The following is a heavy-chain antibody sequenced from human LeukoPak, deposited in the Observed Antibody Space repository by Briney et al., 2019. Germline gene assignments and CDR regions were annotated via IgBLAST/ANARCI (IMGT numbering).Heavy chain of an antibody. CDR3: AKGEYYYDSSGYYFDF. J-gene: IGHJ4*02. CDR2: ISGSGGST. CDR1: GFTFGSYA. Sequence: PGGSLRLSCAASGFTFGSYAMSWVRQAPGKGLEWVSAISGSGGSTYYADSVKGRFTISRDNSKNTLYLQMNSLRAEDTAVYYCAKGEYYYDSSGYYFDFWGQGTLVTVSS. V-gene: IGHV3-23*01. D-gene: IGHD3-22*01.